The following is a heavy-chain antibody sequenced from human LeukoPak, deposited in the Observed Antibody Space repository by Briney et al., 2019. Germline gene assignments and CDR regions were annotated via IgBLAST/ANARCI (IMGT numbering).Heavy chain of an antibody. CDR1: GGSISSSSYY. Sequence: SETLSLTCTVSGGSISSSSYYWGWIRQPPGKGLEWIGSIYYSGSTSYNPSLKSRVTISVDTSKNQFSLKLSSVTAADTAVYYCARNSSRGWFDPWGQGTLVTVSS. D-gene: IGHD6-19*01. J-gene: IGHJ5*02. CDR2: IYYSGST. V-gene: IGHV4-39*01. CDR3: ARNSSRGWFDP.